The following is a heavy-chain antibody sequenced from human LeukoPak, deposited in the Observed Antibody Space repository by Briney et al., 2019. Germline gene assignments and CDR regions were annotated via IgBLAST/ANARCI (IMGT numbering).Heavy chain of an antibody. J-gene: IGHJ4*02. D-gene: IGHD3-10*01. Sequence: PGGSLRLSCAASGFTFSSYSMNWVRQAPGKGLEWIGEINHSGSTNYNPSLKSRVTISVDTSKNQFSLKLSSVTAADTAVYYCARGGPIRGVRGYYFDYWGQGTLVTVSS. V-gene: IGHV4-34*01. CDR1: GFTFSSYS. CDR2: INHSGST. CDR3: ARGGPIRGVRGYYFDY.